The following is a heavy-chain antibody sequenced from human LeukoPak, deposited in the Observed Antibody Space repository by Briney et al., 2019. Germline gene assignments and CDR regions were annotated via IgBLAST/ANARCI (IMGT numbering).Heavy chain of an antibody. D-gene: IGHD3-22*01. J-gene: IGHJ6*02. CDR3: AKDIYDSSGYYYVGGYYSYYYGMDV. CDR1: GFTFDDYA. V-gene: IGHV3-9*01. Sequence: GGSLRLSCAASGFTFDDYAMHLVRQAPGKGLXXXXXXXXXSGSIGYADSVKGRFTISRDNAKNSLYLQMNSLRAEDTALYYCAKDIYDSSGYYYVGGYYSYYYGMDVWGQGTTVTVSS. CDR2: XXXXSGSI.